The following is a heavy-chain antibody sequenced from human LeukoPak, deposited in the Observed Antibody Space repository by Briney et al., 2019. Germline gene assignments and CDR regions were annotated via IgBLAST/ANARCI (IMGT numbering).Heavy chain of an antibody. CDR1: GVIFSNYA. V-gene: IGHV3-23*01. J-gene: IGHJ4*02. D-gene: IGHD5-12*01. CDR2: ISGSGGTT. Sequence: GGSLRLSCAASGVIFSNYAMSWVRQAPGKGLEWVSAISGSGGTTYYADSVKGRFTISKDNSKNTLYLQMNSLRAEDTAVYYCPCPLVARAGWGQGTLVTVPS. CDR3: PCPLVARAG.